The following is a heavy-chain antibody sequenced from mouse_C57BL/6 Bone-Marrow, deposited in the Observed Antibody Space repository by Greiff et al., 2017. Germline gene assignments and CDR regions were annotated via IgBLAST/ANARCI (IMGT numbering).Heavy chain of an antibody. Sequence: VQLQQPGAELVMPGASVKLSCKASGYTFTSYWMHWVKQRPGQGLEWIGEIDPSDSYTNYNQKFKGKSTLTVDKSSSTAYMQLSSLTSEDSAVYYCARDGYYSYYCDYWGQGTTLTVSS. CDR1: GYTFTSYW. D-gene: IGHD2-3*01. CDR3: ARDGYYSYYCDY. J-gene: IGHJ2*01. CDR2: IDPSDSYT. V-gene: IGHV1-69*01.